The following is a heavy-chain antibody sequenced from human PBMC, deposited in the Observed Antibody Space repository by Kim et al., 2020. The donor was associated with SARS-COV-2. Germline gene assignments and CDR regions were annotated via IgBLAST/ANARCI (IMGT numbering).Heavy chain of an antibody. J-gene: IGHJ6*02. D-gene: IGHD4-17*01. V-gene: IGHV4-34*01. Sequence: SETLSLTCAVYGGSFSGYYWGWIRQPPGKGLEWIGEINHSGSTNYNPSLKSRVTISVDTSKNQFSLKLSSVTAADTAVYYCARGVSGTTVVTLGLGYYYYYGMDVWGQGTTVTVSS. CDR2: INHSGST. CDR1: GGSFSGYY. CDR3: ARGVSGTTVVTLGLGYYYYYGMDV.